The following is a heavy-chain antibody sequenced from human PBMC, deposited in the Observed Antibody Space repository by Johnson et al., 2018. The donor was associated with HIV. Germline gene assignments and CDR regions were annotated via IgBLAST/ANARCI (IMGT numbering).Heavy chain of an antibody. D-gene: IGHD2-15*01. V-gene: IGHV3-30-3*01. CDR2: ISYDGSNK. CDR3: AKEALRGGEYDAFDI. CDR1: GFPFSSFA. Sequence: VLLLESGGGLVQPGGSLRLSCAASGFPFSSFAMSWVRQAPGKGLEWVAVISYDGSNKYYADSVKGRFTISRDNSKNTLYLQMNSLRAEDTAVYYCAKEALRGGEYDAFDIWGQGTMVTVSS. J-gene: IGHJ3*02.